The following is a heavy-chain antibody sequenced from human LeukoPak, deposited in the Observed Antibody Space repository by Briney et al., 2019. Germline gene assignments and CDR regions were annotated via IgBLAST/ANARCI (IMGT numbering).Heavy chain of an antibody. D-gene: IGHD4-17*01. CDR3: ARDRYGDYHYFDY. V-gene: IGHV3-48*01. CDR2: ISSSSSTI. CDR1: GFTLRSYT. Sequence: PGGSLRLSCAASGFTLRSYTMSWVRQAPGKGLEWASYISSSSSTIYYADSVKGRFTISRDNSKNTLYLQMNSLRAEDTAVYYCARDRYGDYHYFDYWGQGTLVTVSS. J-gene: IGHJ4*02.